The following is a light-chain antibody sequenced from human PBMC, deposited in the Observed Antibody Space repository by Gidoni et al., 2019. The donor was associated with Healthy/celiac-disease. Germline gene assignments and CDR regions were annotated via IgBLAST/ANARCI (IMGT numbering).Light chain of an antibody. CDR3: MIWHSSAYVV. V-gene: IGLV5-45*03. CDR1: SGIHVANYR. CDR2: YISDSDK. Sequence: QAVLPQPSSLSASPGASASLTCTLRSGIHVANYRIYCYQQKPLSPPQYPLRYISDSDKQQGSGVTCRVSGSKDASANAGILLISGLQSEDEADYYCMIWHSSAYVVCGGGTELTVL. J-gene: IGLJ2*01.